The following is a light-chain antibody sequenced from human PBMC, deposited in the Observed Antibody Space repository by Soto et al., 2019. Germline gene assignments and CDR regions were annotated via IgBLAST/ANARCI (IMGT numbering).Light chain of an antibody. CDR2: GAS. Sequence: EVVMTQSPATLAVSPGERAALSCMASQSVTTNMAWYQQKPGQAPRLLIYGASTRATGIPARFSGSGSGTDFTLTISSLQSEDFAVYYCQQYNNWPPWTFGQGTKVDIK. V-gene: IGKV3-15*01. J-gene: IGKJ1*01. CDR3: QQYNNWPPWT. CDR1: QSVTTN.